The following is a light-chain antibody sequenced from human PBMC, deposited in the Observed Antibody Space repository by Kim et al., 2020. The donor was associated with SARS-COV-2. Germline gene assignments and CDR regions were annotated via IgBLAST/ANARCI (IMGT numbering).Light chain of an antibody. CDR3: SSYTSSSTWV. CDR2: DVS. V-gene: IGLV2-14*03. J-gene: IGLJ3*02. CDR1: DSDVGDYNY. Sequence: QSVLTQPASVSGSPGQSITISCTGTDSDVGDYNYVSWHQQHPGKAPKLMIYDVSQRPSGVANRFSGSKSGNTASLAISGLQAEDEAAYYCSSYTSSSTWVFGGGTQLTVL.